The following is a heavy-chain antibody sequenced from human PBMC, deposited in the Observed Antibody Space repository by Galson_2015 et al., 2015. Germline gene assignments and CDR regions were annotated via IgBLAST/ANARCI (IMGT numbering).Heavy chain of an antibody. Sequence: SLRLSCAVSGFTFSSYWMHWFRQAPGKGLVWVSRINSDGSDTTYADSVKGRFTISRDNAKNTLFLQMNGLRAEDTAVYYCARVRQTDGLLDYWGQGTLVTVSS. V-gene: IGHV3-74*01. J-gene: IGHJ4*02. CDR1: GFTFSSYW. CDR3: ARVRQTDGLLDY. D-gene: IGHD2-15*01. CDR2: INSDGSDT.